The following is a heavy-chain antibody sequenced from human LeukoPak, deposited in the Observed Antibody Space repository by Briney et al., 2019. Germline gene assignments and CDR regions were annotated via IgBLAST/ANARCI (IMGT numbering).Heavy chain of an antibody. Sequence: PGGSLRLSCAASGFTFSSYAMHWVRQAPGKGLEWVAVISYDGSNKYYADSVKGRFTISRDNSKNTLYLQMNSLRAEDTAVYYCARMGYSYNSDYWGQGTLVTVSS. CDR1: GFTFSSYA. V-gene: IGHV3-30-3*01. CDR3: ARMGYSYNSDY. D-gene: IGHD5-18*01. J-gene: IGHJ4*02. CDR2: ISYDGSNK.